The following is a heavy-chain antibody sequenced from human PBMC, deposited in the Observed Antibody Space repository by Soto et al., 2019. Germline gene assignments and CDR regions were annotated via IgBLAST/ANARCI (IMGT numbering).Heavy chain of an antibody. CDR1: GFTFSSYW. CDR2: IKQDGSEK. D-gene: IGHD3-10*01. V-gene: IGHV3-7*01. CDR3: ASTYYYGSGSFDAFDI. Sequence: GGSLRLSCAASGFTFSSYWMSWARQAPGKGQEWVANIKQDGSEKYYVDSVKGRFTISRDNAKNSLYLQVNSLRAEDTAVYYCASTYYYGSGSFDAFDIWGQGTMVTVSS. J-gene: IGHJ3*02.